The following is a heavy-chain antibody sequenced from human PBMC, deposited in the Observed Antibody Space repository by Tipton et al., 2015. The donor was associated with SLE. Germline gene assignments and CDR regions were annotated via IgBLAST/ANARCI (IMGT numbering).Heavy chain of an antibody. Sequence: TLSLTCTVSGGSITNHYWNWIRQPPGKGLEWIGYIHYSGTTHDNPSLKSRVTMSVDMSKNQFSLRLTSVIAADTAVYYCAKVADTAMIYDAFDIWGQGTMVTVSS. J-gene: IGHJ3*02. CDR3: AKVADTAMIYDAFDI. CDR1: GGSITNHY. V-gene: IGHV4-59*11. CDR2: IHYSGTT. D-gene: IGHD5-18*01.